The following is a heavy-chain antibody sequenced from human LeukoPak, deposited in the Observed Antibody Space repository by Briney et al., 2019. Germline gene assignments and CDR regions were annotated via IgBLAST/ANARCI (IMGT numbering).Heavy chain of an antibody. V-gene: IGHV4-34*01. J-gene: IGHJ4*02. CDR3: ARDLTYYDFWSGYVGYYFDY. D-gene: IGHD3-3*01. CDR1: GGSFSGYY. Sequence: SETLSLTCAVYGGSFSGYYWTWIRQPPGKGLEWIGEIHYSGSATYNPSLKSRVTISVDTSKNQFSLKLSSVTAADTAVYYCARDLTYYDFWSGYVGYYFDYWGQGTLVTVSS. CDR2: IHYSGSA.